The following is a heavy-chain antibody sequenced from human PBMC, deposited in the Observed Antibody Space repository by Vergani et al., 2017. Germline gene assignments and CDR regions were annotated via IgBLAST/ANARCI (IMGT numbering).Heavy chain of an antibody. CDR2: ISSSSSYI. V-gene: IGHV3-21*04. D-gene: IGHD3-10*01. Sequence: VQLVESGGGLVKPGGSLRLSCAASGFTFSSYSMNWVRQAPGKGLEWVSSISSSSSYIYYADSVKGRFTISRDNSKNTLYLQMNSLRAEDTAVYYCAKKGIWYFDLWGRGTLVTVSS. CDR3: AKKGIWYFDL. J-gene: IGHJ2*01. CDR1: GFTFSSYS.